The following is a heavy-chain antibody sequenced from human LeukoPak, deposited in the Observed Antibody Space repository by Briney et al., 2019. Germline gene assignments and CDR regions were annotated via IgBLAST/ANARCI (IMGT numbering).Heavy chain of an antibody. CDR2: TNPNSGGT. CDR3: ARVVAVAGTQDY. J-gene: IGHJ4*02. CDR1: GYTFTGYY. D-gene: IGHD6-19*01. V-gene: IGHV1-2*02. Sequence: ASVKVSCKASGYTFTGYYMHWVRQAPGQGLEWMGWTNPNSGGTNYAQKFQGRVTMTRDTSISTAYMELSRLRSDDTAVYYCARVVAVAGTQDYWGQGTLVTVSS.